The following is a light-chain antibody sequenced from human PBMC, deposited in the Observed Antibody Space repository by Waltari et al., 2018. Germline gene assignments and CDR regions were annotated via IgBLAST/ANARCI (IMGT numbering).Light chain of an antibody. CDR1: SSDVDGFNF. CDR2: DVA. CDR3: SSYTSVNTR. V-gene: IGLV2-14*03. J-gene: IGLJ2*01. Sequence: QSALTQPASMSGSPGQSITISCTGTSSDVDGFNFVSWYQQYPGKAPKLIIYDVANRPSGVSHRFSGSRSGNTASLIISGLQAEDEADYYCSSYTSVNTRFGGGTKLTVL.